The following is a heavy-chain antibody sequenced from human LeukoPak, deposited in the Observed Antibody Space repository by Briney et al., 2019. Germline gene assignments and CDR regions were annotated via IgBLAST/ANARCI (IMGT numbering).Heavy chain of an antibody. D-gene: IGHD6-6*01. J-gene: IGHJ6*02. Sequence: GASVKVSCKASGYTFTSYGISWVRQAPGQGLEWMGWISAYNGNTKYAQKLQGRVTMTTDTSTSTAYMELRSLRSDDTAVYYCARVEQLVPPFGYYYGMDVWGQGTTVTVSS. V-gene: IGHV1-18*01. CDR2: ISAYNGNT. CDR1: GYTFTSYG. CDR3: ARVEQLVPPFGYYYGMDV.